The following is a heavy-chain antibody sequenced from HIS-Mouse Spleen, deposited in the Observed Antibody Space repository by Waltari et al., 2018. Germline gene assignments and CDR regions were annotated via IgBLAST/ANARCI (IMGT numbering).Heavy chain of an antibody. V-gene: IGHV4-39*07. CDR1: GGSISSSSYY. CDR3: AREIPYSSSWYDWYFDL. Sequence: QLQLQESGPGLVKPSETLSLTCTVSGGSISSSSYYWGWIRQPPGKGLEWIGSFYYSGSTYYNPSLKSRVTISEDTSKNQFSRKLSSVTAADTAVYHCAREIPYSSSWYDWYFDLWGRDTLVTVSS. J-gene: IGHJ2*01. CDR2: FYYSGST. D-gene: IGHD6-13*01.